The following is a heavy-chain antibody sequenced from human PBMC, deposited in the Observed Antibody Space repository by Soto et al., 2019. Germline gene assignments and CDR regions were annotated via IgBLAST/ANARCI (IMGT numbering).Heavy chain of an antibody. CDR3: ARCDIVATSGMDV. V-gene: IGHV4-39*07. CDR2: VLQSGST. J-gene: IGHJ6*02. Sequence: SETLSLTCSVSGGSITSNTFYWGWIRQTPGRGLEWIGSVLQSGSTYYNPSLKSRVTISVDTSKNQFSLKLSSVTAADTAVYYCARCDIVATSGMDVWGPGTTVTVSS. CDR1: GGSITSNTFY. D-gene: IGHD5-12*01.